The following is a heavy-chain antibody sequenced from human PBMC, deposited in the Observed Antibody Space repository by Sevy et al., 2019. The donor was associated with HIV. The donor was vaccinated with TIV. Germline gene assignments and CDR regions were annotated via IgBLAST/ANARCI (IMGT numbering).Heavy chain of an antibody. D-gene: IGHD2-15*01. CDR1: GLTFSSYA. J-gene: IGHJ5*02. CDR2: ISYDGSDK. Sequence: GGSLRLSCAASGLTFSSYAMHWVRQAPGKGLEWVAVISYDGSDKYFADSVKGRFTISRDNSKNTLCWQMNSLRTEDTAVYYCARGPGVVAVVALNWFDPWGQGTLVTVSS. V-gene: IGHV3-30*04. CDR3: ARGPGVVAVVALNWFDP.